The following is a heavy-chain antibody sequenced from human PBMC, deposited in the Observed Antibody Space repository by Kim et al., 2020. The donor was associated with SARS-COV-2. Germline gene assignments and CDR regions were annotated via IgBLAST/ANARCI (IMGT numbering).Heavy chain of an antibody. V-gene: IGHV4-39*07. D-gene: IGHD4-17*01. CDR1: GGSISSSSYY. J-gene: IGHJ2*01. CDR3: AVRSDYVSWYFDL. Sequence: SETLSLTCTVSGGSISSSSYYWGWIRQPPGKGLEWIGSIYYSGSTYYNPSLKSRVTISVDTSKNQFSLKLSSVTAADTAVYYCAVRSDYVSWYFDLWGRG. CDR2: IYYSGST.